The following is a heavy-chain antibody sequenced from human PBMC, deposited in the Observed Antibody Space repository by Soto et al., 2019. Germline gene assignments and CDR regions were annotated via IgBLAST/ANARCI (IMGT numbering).Heavy chain of an antibody. D-gene: IGHD2-15*01. Sequence: EVQLVESGGGLVQPGGSLKLSCAASGFTFSGSAMHWVRQASGKGLEWVGRIRNKADNYATAYAASVKGRLTISRDDSDNTANLQMNSLKTEDKAVYYCTRFDGPAGGFDYWGQGTMVTVSS. CDR3: TRFDGPAGGFDY. J-gene: IGHJ4*02. CDR1: GFTFSGSA. V-gene: IGHV3-73*01. CDR2: IRNKADNYAT.